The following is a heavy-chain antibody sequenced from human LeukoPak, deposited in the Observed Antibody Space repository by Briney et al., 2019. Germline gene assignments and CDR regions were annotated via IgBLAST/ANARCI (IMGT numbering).Heavy chain of an antibody. J-gene: IGHJ3*01. D-gene: IGHD3-22*01. CDR3: ARSAIFDDSSGYIS. Sequence: SETLSLTCTVSGGSISSSSYYWGWIRQPPGKGLEWIGSIYYSGSTYYNPSLKSRVTISVDTSKNQFSLKLSSVTAADTAVYYCARSAIFDDSSGYISWGQGTMVTVSS. CDR2: IYYSGST. CDR1: GGSISSSSYY. V-gene: IGHV4-39*01.